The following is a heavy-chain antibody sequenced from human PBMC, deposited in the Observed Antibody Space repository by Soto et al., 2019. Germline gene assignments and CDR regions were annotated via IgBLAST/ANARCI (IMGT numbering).Heavy chain of an antibody. CDR2: IKDSGSI. D-gene: IGHD3-3*01. Sequence: SETLSLTCCGYGWSFSGHHWSWIRQSPGKGLDWIGEIKDSGSINYTPSLKSRVTISLDTSKNQFSLKLSSVTAADTAVYYCARGRWEQFFNFDYWGQGTLVTVSS. CDR3: ARGRWEQFFNFDY. J-gene: IGHJ4*02. V-gene: IGHV4-34*01. CDR1: GWSFSGHH.